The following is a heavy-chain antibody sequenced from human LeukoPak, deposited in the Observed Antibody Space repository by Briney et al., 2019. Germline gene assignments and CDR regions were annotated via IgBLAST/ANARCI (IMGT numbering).Heavy chain of an antibody. Sequence: SETLSLTCSVSGSSISDSYWSWIRQPPGKQMEWIGFVSDRGGTNYNPSLKSRVTISVDTSKNQFSLKLSSVTAADTAVYYCARGPIPESGSYPTPPPFDYWGQGTLVTVSS. CDR3: ARGPIPESGSYPTPPPFDY. CDR2: VSDRGGT. J-gene: IGHJ4*02. V-gene: IGHV4-59*01. D-gene: IGHD1-26*01. CDR1: GSSISDSY.